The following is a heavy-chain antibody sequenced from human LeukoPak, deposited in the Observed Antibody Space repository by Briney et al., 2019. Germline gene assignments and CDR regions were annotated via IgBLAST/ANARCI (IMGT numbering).Heavy chain of an antibody. J-gene: IGHJ4*02. D-gene: IGHD3-22*01. V-gene: IGHV3-21*01. CDR2: ISSSSSYI. CDR1: GFTFSSYS. Sequence: GSLRLSCAASGFTFSSYSMNWVRQAPGKGLEWVSSISSSSSYIYYADSVKGRFTISRDNAKNSLYLQMNSLRAEDTAVYYCARGFSYYDSSGYYYTFDYWGQGTLVTVSS. CDR3: ARGFSYYDSSGYYYTFDY.